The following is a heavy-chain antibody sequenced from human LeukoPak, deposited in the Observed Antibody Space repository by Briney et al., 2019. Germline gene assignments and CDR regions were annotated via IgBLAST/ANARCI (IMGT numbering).Heavy chain of an antibody. J-gene: IGHJ6*02. D-gene: IGHD3-9*01. V-gene: IGHV4-59*11. CDR3: ARAVIRYFYGMDV. Sequence: SETLSLTCTVSGGSISSHYWSWIRQPPGKGLEWIGYIYYSGSTNYNPSLKSRVTTSVDTSKNQFSLKLSSVTAADTAVYYCARAVIRYFYGMDVWGQGTTVTVSS. CDR1: GGSISSHY. CDR2: IYYSGST.